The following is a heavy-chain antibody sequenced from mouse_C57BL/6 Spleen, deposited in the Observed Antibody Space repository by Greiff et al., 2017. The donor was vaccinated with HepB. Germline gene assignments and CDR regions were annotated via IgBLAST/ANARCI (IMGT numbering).Heavy chain of an antibody. Sequence: QVQLKESDAELVKPGASVKISCKVSGYTFTDHTIHWMKQRPEQGLEWIGYIYPRDGSTKYNEKFKGKATLTADKSSSTAYMQLNSLTSEDSAVYICAKISYDYDDGVYFDYWGQGTTLTVSS. J-gene: IGHJ2*01. V-gene: IGHV1-78*01. CDR3: AKISYDYDDGVYFDY. CDR2: IYPRDGST. D-gene: IGHD2-4*01. CDR1: GYTFTDHT.